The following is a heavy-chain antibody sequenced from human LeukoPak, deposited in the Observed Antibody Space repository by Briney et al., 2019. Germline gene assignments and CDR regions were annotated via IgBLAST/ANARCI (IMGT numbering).Heavy chain of an antibody. J-gene: IGHJ6*02. CDR2: ISPDNGNT. CDR3: ARIQVNWYGEGTLLSPPNYGMDV. Sequence: ASVKVSCKASGYTFTDDGISWVRQAPGQGLEWMGWISPDNGNTKYADKVLGRVTMSTDISTTTAYMELRGLRSDDTAVYYCARIQVNWYGEGTLLSPPNYGMDVWGQGTTVIVSS. V-gene: IGHV1-18*01. CDR1: GYTFTDDG. D-gene: IGHD3-10*01.